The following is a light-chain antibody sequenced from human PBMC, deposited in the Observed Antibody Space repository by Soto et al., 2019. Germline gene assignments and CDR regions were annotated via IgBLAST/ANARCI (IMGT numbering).Light chain of an antibody. Sequence: QSALTQPASVSGSPGQSITISCTGTSSDVGGYNYVSWYQQHPGKAPKLMIYEVSNRPSGVSNRFSGSKSGNTASLTISGLQAEDEADYYCSSCTSSSTSHYVFGTGTKLTVL. CDR1: SSDVGGYNY. CDR2: EVS. J-gene: IGLJ1*01. V-gene: IGLV2-14*01. CDR3: SSCTSSSTSHYV.